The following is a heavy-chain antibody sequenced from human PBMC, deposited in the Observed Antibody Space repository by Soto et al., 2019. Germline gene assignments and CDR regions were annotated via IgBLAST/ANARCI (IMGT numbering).Heavy chain of an antibody. Sequence: GESLKISCKGSGYSFTSYWIAWVRQMPGKGLEWMGIIYRGDSDIRYSPSFQGQVTISTDKSISTAYLQWNSLKASDTAMYYCATVGHCYVSFDFWGQGTLVTVSS. V-gene: IGHV5-51*01. CDR2: IYRGDSDI. D-gene: IGHD2-15*01. CDR1: GYSFTSYW. CDR3: ATVGHCYVSFDF. J-gene: IGHJ4*02.